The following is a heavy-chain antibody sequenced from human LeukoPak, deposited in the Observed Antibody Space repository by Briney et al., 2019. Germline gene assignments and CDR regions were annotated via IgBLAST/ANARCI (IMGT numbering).Heavy chain of an antibody. D-gene: IGHD5-18*01. J-gene: IGHJ4*02. Sequence: SETLSLTCTVSGGSISSSYWSWIRQPPGKGLEWIGYISDSGSPDYSPSLKSRVTILADTSKNQFSLTLTSVTAADTAVYYCARGGYSYGYNYWGQGTLVTVSS. CDR1: GGSISSSY. CDR3: ARGGYSYGYNY. CDR2: ISDSGSP. V-gene: IGHV4-59*01.